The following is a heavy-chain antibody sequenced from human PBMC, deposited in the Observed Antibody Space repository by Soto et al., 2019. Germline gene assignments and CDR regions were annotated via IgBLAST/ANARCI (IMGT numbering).Heavy chain of an antibody. D-gene: IGHD2-2*01. V-gene: IGHV1-2*02. CDR3: ARRSSTYLNEVIYDP. Sequence: ASVKVSCKASRYTFTSYDIFWVRQSPGQGLEWMGWIKPDSGDTHYAQNFQGRVTMTRDTSISTAYMELNNLVSDDTAVYYCARRSSTYLNEVIYDPWGQGNLVTVSS. CDR1: RYTFTSYD. CDR2: IKPDSGDT. J-gene: IGHJ5*02.